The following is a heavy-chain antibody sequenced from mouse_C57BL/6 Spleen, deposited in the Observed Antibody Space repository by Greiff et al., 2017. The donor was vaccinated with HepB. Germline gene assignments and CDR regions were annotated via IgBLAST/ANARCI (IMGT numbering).Heavy chain of an antibody. J-gene: IGHJ1*03. CDR1: EYEFPSHD. CDR3: AITTVVYWYFDV. D-gene: IGHD1-1*01. CDR2: INSDGGST. Sequence: EVQLVESGGGLVQPGESLKLSCESYEYEFPSHDMSWVRKTPEKRLELVAAINSDGGSTYYPDTMERRFIISRDNTKKTLYLQMSSLRSEDTALFYFAITTVVYWYFDVWGTGTTVTVSS. V-gene: IGHV5-2*01.